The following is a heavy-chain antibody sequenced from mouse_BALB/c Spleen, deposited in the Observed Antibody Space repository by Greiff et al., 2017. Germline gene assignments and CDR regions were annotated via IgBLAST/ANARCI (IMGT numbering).Heavy chain of an antibody. J-gene: IGHJ3*01. V-gene: IGHV7-3*02. Sequence: EVKLMESGGGLVQPGGSLRLSCATSGFTFTDYYMSWVRQPPGKALEWLGFIRNKANGYTTEYSASVKGQFTISRDNAQSILYLNMNTLRAEDGDSYYCARDGPEGFAYWGQGTLVTVSA. CDR1: GFTFTDYY. CDR3: ARDGPEGFAY. CDR2: IRNKANGYTT.